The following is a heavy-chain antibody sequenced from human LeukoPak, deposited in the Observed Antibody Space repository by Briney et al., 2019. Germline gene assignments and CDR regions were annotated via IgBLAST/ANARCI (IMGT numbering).Heavy chain of an antibody. CDR3: ANTAYYDFWSGRPGYFDY. V-gene: IGHV4-4*07. D-gene: IGHD3-3*01. CDR1: GGSISSYY. Sequence: SETVSLTCTVSGGSISSYYWSWIRQPAGKGLEWIGRIYTSGSTNYNPSLKTRVTMSVDTFKNQFSLKLSSVTAADTAVYYCANTAYYDFWSGRPGYFDYWGQGALVTVSS. J-gene: IGHJ4*02. CDR2: IYTSGST.